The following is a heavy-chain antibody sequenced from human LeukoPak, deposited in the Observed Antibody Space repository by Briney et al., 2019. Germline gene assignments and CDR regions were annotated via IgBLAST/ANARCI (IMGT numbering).Heavy chain of an antibody. V-gene: IGHV1-8*01. D-gene: IGHD2-2*02. CDR2: MNPNSGNT. J-gene: IGHJ4*02. CDR3: ARGTMDCSGASCYNY. CDR1: GYTFTSYD. Sequence: ASVKVSCKTSGYTFTSYDINWVRQAAGQGLEWMGWMNPNSGNTGYAQRFLGRVTMTRDTSISTAYMELNSLRSDDTAVYYCARGTMDCSGASCYNYWGQGTLVTVSS.